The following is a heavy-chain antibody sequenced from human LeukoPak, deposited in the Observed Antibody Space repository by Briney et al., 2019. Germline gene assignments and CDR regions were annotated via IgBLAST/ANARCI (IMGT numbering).Heavy chain of an antibody. Sequence: GASVKVSCKASGYTFTSYDINWVRQATGQGLEWMGWMNPNSGNTGYAQKFQGRVTMTRNTSISTAYMELSSLRSEDTAVYYCAGFSSSAAEIFDYWGQGTLVTVSS. V-gene: IGHV1-8*01. CDR1: GYTFTSYD. CDR2: MNPNSGNT. D-gene: IGHD6-6*01. J-gene: IGHJ4*02. CDR3: AGFSSSAAEIFDY.